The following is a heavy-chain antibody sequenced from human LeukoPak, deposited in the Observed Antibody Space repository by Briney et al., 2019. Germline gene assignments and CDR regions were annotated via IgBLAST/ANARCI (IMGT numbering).Heavy chain of an antibody. Sequence: GGSLRLSCAASGFTFRNYAMSRVRQAPGKGLEWVSVIDGGGGPTYCADSVKGRFTISRDNSKNTLYLQMNSLRAEDVAVYFCAKNSGYNWQYFFDYWGQGTLVTVSS. D-gene: IGHD6-25*01. CDR3: AKNSGYNWQYFFDY. CDR2: IDGGGGPT. CDR1: GFTFRNYA. J-gene: IGHJ4*02. V-gene: IGHV3-23*01.